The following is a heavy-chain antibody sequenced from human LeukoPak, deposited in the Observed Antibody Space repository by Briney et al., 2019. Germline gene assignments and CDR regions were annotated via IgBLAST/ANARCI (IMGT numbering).Heavy chain of an antibody. D-gene: IGHD4-17*01. V-gene: IGHV3-23*01. J-gene: IGHJ3*02. CDR2: ISGNGGRT. Sequence: GGSLRLSCAASGFTFNNYGMSWVRQAPGKGLEWVSFISGNGGRTDYAESVKGRFTISRDNSKKMVYLQMNSLRDEDTATYYCAKDPNGDYVGTFDMWGQGTMVTVSS. CDR3: AKDPNGDYVGTFDM. CDR1: GFTFNNYG.